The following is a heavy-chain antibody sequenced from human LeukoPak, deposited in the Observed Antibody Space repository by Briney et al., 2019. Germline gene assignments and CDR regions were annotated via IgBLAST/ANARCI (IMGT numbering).Heavy chain of an antibody. J-gene: IGHJ4*02. V-gene: IGHV4-34*01. Sequence: SETLSLTCAVYGGSSSGYYWSWIRQPPGKGLEWIGEINHSGSTNYNPSLKSRVTISVDTSKNQFSLKLSSVAAADTAVYYCARRLITMVRGVRVPVFDYWGQGTLVTVSS. CDR1: GGSSSGYY. CDR2: INHSGST. CDR3: ARRLITMVRGVRVPVFDY. D-gene: IGHD3-10*01.